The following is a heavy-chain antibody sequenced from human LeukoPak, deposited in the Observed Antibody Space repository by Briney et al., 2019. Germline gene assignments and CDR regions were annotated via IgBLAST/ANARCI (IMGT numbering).Heavy chain of an antibody. Sequence: GSSLRLSCAASDFTFSTYPMHWVRQVPGNGLEWVAVISYDDGTNKYYADSVKGRFTISRDNSKNTLYLQMNSLRAEDTAVYYCARLNLGYGYFLEATKQDYWGQGTLVTVSS. CDR3: ARLNLGYGYFLEATKQDY. J-gene: IGHJ4*02. V-gene: IGHV3-30-3*01. CDR1: DFTFSTYP. CDR2: ISYDDGTNK. D-gene: IGHD5-18*01.